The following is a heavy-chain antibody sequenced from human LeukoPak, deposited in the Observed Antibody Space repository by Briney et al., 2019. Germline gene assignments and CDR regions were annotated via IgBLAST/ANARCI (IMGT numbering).Heavy chain of an antibody. V-gene: IGHV3-48*02. CDR2: ISSGSSTI. Sequence: GGSLRLSCAASGFTFSTYSMSWVRQAPGKGLEWVSYISSGSSTIYYADSVKGRFTISRDTAKNSLYLQVNSLRDEDTAVYYCAREGAFDIWGQGTMVTV. CDR1: GFTFSTYS. CDR3: AREGAFDI. J-gene: IGHJ3*02.